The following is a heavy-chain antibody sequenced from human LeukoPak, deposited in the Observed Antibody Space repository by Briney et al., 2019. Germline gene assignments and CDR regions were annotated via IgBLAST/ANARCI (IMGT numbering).Heavy chain of an antibody. D-gene: IGHD6-19*01. CDR1: GFTFSSYG. J-gene: IGHJ5*02. CDR3: ASIAVAGTGWFDP. Sequence: GGSLRLSCAASGFTFSSYGMPWVRQAPGKGLEWVAVIWYDGSNKYYADSVKGRFTISRDNSKNTLYLQMNSLRAEDTAVYYCASIAVAGTGWFDPWGQGTLVTVSS. CDR2: IWYDGSNK. V-gene: IGHV3-33*01.